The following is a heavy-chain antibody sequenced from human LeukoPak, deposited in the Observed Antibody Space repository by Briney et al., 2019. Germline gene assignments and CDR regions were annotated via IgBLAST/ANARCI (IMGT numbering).Heavy chain of an antibody. D-gene: IGHD3-22*01. V-gene: IGHV4-59*10. CDR1: GGSFSSYY. Sequence: SETLSLTCAVYGGSFSSYYWSWIRQPAGKGLEWIGRIYTSGSTNYNPSLKSRVTMSADTSKNQFSLKLSSVTAADTAVYYCARGYYDSSGYSTGWFDPWGQGTLVTVSS. CDR3: ARGYYDSSGYSTGWFDP. CDR2: IYTSGST. J-gene: IGHJ5*02.